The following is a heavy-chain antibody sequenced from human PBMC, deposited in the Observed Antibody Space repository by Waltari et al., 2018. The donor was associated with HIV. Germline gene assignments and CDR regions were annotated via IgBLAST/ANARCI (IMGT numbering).Heavy chain of an antibody. CDR2: ISPTNGDT. V-gene: IGHV1-2*04. J-gene: IGHJ4*02. Sequence: QVQLLQSGAEVKSPGASVRVACRPSGYTFDAYHIHWVRQAPGEGLEWMGWISPTNGDTDYAQKFQEWISMTRDTSAATVYLTVNKLRSDDTAIYFCARSESATWANFDFWGQGTLVSVPS. CDR1: GYTFDAYH. D-gene: IGHD1-26*01. CDR3: ARSESATWANFDF.